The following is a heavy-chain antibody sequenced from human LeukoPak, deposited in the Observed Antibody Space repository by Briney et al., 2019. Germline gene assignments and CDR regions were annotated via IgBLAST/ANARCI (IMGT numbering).Heavy chain of an antibody. V-gene: IGHV3-30*02. D-gene: IGHD1-7*01. J-gene: IGHJ4*02. CDR1: GFTFSSYG. CDR3: ARVSNVNWNYNFDY. Sequence: GGSLRLSCAASGFTFSSYGMHWVRQAPGKGLEWVAFIRYDGSNKYYADSVKGRFTISRDNSKNTLYLQMNSLRAEDTAVYYCARVSNVNWNYNFDYWGQGTLVTVSS. CDR2: IRYDGSNK.